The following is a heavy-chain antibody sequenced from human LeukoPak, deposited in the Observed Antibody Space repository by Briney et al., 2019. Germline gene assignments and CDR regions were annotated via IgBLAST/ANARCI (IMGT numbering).Heavy chain of an antibody. CDR3: AREDSGYDLMRYYYYMDV. Sequence: GGSLRLSCATSGFTFSSYGMHWVRQAPGKGLEWVAFIRYDGSNKYYADSVKGRFTISRDNAKNSLYLQMNSLRAEDTAVYYCAREDSGYDLMRYYYYMDVWGKGTTVTVSS. V-gene: IGHV3-30*02. J-gene: IGHJ6*03. D-gene: IGHD5-12*01. CDR1: GFTFSSYG. CDR2: IRYDGSNK.